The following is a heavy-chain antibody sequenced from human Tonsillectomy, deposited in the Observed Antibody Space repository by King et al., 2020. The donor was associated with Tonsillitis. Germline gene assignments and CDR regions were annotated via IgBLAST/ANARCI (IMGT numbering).Heavy chain of an antibody. Sequence: VQLVESGGGVVQPGGSLRLSCAASGFTFSSYGMHWVRQAPGKGLEWVSFIRHDGGNKYYADSVKGRFTISRDNSKNTLYLQMNSLRAEDTAVYYCVHPTLRGGRGELVSANWFDPRGQGTLVTVSS. V-gene: IGHV3-30*02. D-gene: IGHD3-10*01. CDR2: IRHDGGNK. CDR3: VHPTLRGGRGELVSANWFDP. CDR1: GFTFSSYG. J-gene: IGHJ5*02.